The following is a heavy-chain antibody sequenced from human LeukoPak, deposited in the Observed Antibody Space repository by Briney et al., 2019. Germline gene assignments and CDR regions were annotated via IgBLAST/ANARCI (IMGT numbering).Heavy chain of an antibody. D-gene: IGHD1-26*01. CDR2: ISSSSSYI. CDR3: ARGGGATNPFDY. V-gene: IGHV3-21*01. Sequence: GGSLRLSCAASGFTFSSYSMNWVRQAPGKGLEWVSSISSSSSYIYYADSVKGRFTISRDNAKNSLYLQMNSLRAEDTAVYYCARGGGATNPFDYWGQGTLVTVSS. CDR1: GFTFSSYS. J-gene: IGHJ4*02.